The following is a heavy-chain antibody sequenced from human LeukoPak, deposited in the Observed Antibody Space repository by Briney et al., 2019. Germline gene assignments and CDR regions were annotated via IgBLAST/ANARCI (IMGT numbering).Heavy chain of an antibody. CDR3: ARGLQTWSRDPFDY. V-gene: IGHV4-38-2*02. J-gene: IGHJ4*02. D-gene: IGHD2-8*01. Sequence: SETLSLTCTVSGGSISSYYWSWIRQPPGKGLEWIGSISHSGSTSYYPSLKSRVTISLDTSKNQFSLKLTSVTAADTAIYYCARGLQTWSRDPFDYWGQGTLVTVSS. CDR2: ISHSGST. CDR1: GGSISSYY.